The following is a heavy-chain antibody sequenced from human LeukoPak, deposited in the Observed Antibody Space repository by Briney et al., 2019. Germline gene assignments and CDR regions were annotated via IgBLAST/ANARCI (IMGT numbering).Heavy chain of an antibody. CDR3: ARDIGAVAG. CDR2: ISSSGSTI. J-gene: IGHJ4*02. CDR1: GFAISFYN. D-gene: IGHD6-19*01. V-gene: IGHV3-48*04. Sequence: PGGSLRLSCVASGFAISFYNMNWVRQAPGKGLEWVSYISSSGSTIYYADSVKGRFTISRDNAKNSLYLQMNSLRAEDTAVYYCARDIGAVAGWGQGTLVTVSS.